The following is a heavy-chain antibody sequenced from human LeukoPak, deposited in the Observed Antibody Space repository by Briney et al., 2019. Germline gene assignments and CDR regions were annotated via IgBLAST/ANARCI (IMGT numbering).Heavy chain of an antibody. CDR2: IYPGDSDT. Sequence: GESLKISCKGSGYSFTSYWIGWVRQMPGKGLEWMGIIYPGDSDTRYSPSFQGQVTISADKSINTAYLQWDSLKASDTAMYYCARHRTYCGGDCYSEGTFDIWGQGTMVTVSS. CDR1: GYSFTSYW. D-gene: IGHD2-21*01. J-gene: IGHJ3*02. CDR3: ARHRTYCGGDCYSEGTFDI. V-gene: IGHV5-51*01.